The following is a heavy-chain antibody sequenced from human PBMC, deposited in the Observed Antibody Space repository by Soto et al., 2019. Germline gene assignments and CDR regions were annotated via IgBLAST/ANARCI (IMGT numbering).Heavy chain of an antibody. CDR2: IKQDGSEK. J-gene: IGHJ6*03. V-gene: IGHV3-7*01. Sequence: PGGSLRLSCAASGFTFSSYLMSWVRQAPGKGLEWVANIKQDGSEKYYVDSVKGRFTISRDNAKNSLYLQMNSLRAEDTAVYYCARDRLAYYYYYMDVWGKGTTVTVSS. D-gene: IGHD2-15*01. CDR3: ARDRLAYYYYYMDV. CDR1: GFTFSSYL.